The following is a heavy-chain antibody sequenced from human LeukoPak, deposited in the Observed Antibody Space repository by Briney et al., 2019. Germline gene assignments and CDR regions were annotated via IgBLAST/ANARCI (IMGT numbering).Heavy chain of an antibody. J-gene: IGHJ4*02. D-gene: IGHD6-6*01. V-gene: IGHV4-59*01. CDR2: IYNIGST. Sequence: PSETLSLTCTVSGGSISSYFWSWIRQPPGKGMEWIGYIYNIGSTDYNPSLKSRVAISVDTAKNQFSLKLRSVTAADTAVYYCARESGYSSSSGFFDFWGQGTLVTVSS. CDR1: GGSISSYF. CDR3: ARESGYSSSSGFFDF.